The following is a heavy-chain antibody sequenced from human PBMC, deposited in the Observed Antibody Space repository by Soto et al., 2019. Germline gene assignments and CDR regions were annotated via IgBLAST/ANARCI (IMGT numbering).Heavy chain of an antibody. J-gene: IGHJ5*02. D-gene: IGHD1-26*01. Sequence: EVQLSESGGGLGQPGGSLRLSCAASGFTFINYAMTWVRQTPGKGLEWVSGISGSGGLKYYADSVRGRFTISRDNSKNTLYLQMDNLRDEDTALYYCAREVGAPSGWLDPWGQGTQVTVSS. V-gene: IGHV3-23*01. CDR1: GFTFINYA. CDR3: AREVGAPSGWLDP. CDR2: ISGSGGLK.